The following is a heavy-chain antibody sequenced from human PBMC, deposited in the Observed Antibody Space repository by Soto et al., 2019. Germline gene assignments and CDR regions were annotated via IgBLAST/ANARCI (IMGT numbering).Heavy chain of an antibody. CDR2: IVVGSGNT. CDR1: GFTFTSSA. CDR3: AAAPEIVVVRHDI. J-gene: IGHJ3*02. V-gene: IGHV1-58*01. D-gene: IGHD2-15*01. Sequence: WASVKVSCKASGFTFTSSAVQWVLQARGQRLEWIGWIVVGSGNTNYAQKFQERVTITRDMSTSTAYMELSSLRSEDTAVYYCAAAPEIVVVRHDIWGQGTMVTVSS.